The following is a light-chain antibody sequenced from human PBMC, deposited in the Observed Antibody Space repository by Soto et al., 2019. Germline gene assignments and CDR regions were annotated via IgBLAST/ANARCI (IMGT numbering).Light chain of an antibody. CDR2: DAS. V-gene: IGKV1-13*02. J-gene: IGKJ5*01. Sequence: AIQLTQSPSSLSASVGDRVSITCRASQGISSALAWYQHKPGKAPKILIYDASSLQSGVPSRFSGSESGTEFTLTISSLQPEDFATYYRQQVKTSPFTFGQGTRLEIK. CDR1: QGISSA. CDR3: QQVKTSPFT.